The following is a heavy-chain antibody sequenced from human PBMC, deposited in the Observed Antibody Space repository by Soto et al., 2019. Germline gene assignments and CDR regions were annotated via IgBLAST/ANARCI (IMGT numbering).Heavy chain of an antibody. CDR1: GFTVSSYY. J-gene: IGHJ4*02. Sequence: EVQLVESGGGLVQPGGSLRLSCAASGFTVSSYYMSWVRQAPGKGLEWVSVIYSAGSADFADSVKGRFTIFRDNSKNTLYLQMSSLRAEDTAVYYCARVPSSSYHYFDYWGQGTLVTVSS. D-gene: IGHD6-13*01. CDR3: ARVPSSSYHYFDY. CDR2: IYSAGSA. V-gene: IGHV3-66*01.